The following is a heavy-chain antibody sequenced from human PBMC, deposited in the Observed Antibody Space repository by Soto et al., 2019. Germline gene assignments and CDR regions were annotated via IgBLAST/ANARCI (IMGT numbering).Heavy chain of an antibody. CDR2: ISDSGSTI. J-gene: IGHJ4*02. CDR3: ARDMLWGCGNSDRGVGY. Sequence: PGGSLRLSCAASGFTFSIYWMNWVGQAPGKGLEWISYISDSGSTIYYADSVKGRFTISRDNAKNSLYLQMNSLTAEDTAVYYCARDMLWGCGNSDRGVGYWGQGTLVTVSS. CDR1: GFTFSIYW. D-gene: IGHD2-21*02. V-gene: IGHV3-48*03.